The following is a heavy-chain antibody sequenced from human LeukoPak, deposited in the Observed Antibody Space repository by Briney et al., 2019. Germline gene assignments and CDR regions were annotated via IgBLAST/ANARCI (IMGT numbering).Heavy chain of an antibody. CDR2: IYYSGST. V-gene: IGHV4-31*03. D-gene: IGHD6-13*01. Sequence: SETLSLTCTVSGVSISSGGYYWSWIRQHPGKGLEWIGYIYYSGSTYYNPSLKSRVTISVDTSKNQFSLKLSFVTAADTAVYYCARERRSSSWYDYYYYGMDVWGQGTTVTVSS. J-gene: IGHJ6*02. CDR3: ARERRSSSWYDYYYYGMDV. CDR1: GVSISSGGYY.